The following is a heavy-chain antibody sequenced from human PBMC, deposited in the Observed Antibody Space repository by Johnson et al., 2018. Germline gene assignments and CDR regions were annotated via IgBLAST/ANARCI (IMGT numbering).Heavy chain of an antibody. D-gene: IGHD5/OR15-5a*01. J-gene: IGHJ4*02. V-gene: IGHV3-72*01. Sequence: VQLVESGGGLVQPGGSLRLSCGASGFTFSDHYMDWVRQAPGKGLEWVGRTRNRPDSYTTEYAASVKGRFTISRDDSKNSLYLQLNILKIEDTAVYYCARVDSVYGLDYWGQGTLVTVSS. CDR3: ARVDSVYGLDY. CDR1: GFTFSDHY. CDR2: TRNRPDSYTT.